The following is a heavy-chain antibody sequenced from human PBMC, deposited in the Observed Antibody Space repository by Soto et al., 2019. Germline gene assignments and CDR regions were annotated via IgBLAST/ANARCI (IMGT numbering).Heavy chain of an antibody. J-gene: IGHJ6*02. CDR1: GFTFSSYA. CDR2: ISYDGSNK. D-gene: IGHD2-2*01. V-gene: IGHV3-30-3*01. Sequence: PGGSLRLSCAASGFTFSSYAMHWVRQAPGKGLEWVAVISYDGSNKYYADSVKGRFTISRDNSKNTLYLQMNSLRAEDTAVYYCARLDCSSTSCPHYYYGMDVWGRGTTVTVSS. CDR3: ARLDCSSTSCPHYYYGMDV.